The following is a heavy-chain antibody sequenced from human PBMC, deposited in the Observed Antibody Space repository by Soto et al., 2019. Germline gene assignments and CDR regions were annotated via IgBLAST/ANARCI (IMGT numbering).Heavy chain of an antibody. J-gene: IGHJ6*02. Sequence: ASVKVSCKASGYTFTSYAMHWVRQAPGQRLEWMGWINAGNGNTKYSQKFQGRVTITRDTSASTAYMELSSLRSEDTAVYYCARSVLGIAAAGTYYYYYYGMDVWGQGTTVTVSS. D-gene: IGHD6-13*01. CDR1: GYTFTSYA. CDR3: ARSVLGIAAAGTYYYYYYGMDV. V-gene: IGHV1-3*01. CDR2: INAGNGNT.